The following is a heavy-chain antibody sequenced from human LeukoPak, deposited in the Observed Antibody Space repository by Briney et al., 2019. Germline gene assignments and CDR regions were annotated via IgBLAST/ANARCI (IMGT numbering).Heavy chain of an antibody. CDR1: GGSFSGYY. CDR3: ARHSSGWDNWFDP. J-gene: IGHJ5*02. D-gene: IGHD6-19*01. CDR2: INHSGST. Sequence: SETLSLTCAVYGGSFSGYYWSWIRQPPGKGLGWIGEINHSGSTNYNPSLKSRVTISVDTSKNQFSLKLSSVTAADTAVYYCARHSSGWDNWFDPWGQGTLVTVSS. V-gene: IGHV4-34*01.